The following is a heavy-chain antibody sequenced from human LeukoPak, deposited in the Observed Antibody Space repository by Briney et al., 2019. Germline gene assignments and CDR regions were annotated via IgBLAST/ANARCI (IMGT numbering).Heavy chain of an antibody. D-gene: IGHD2-15*01. CDR3: ARVRDVVVVAATSRGYNWFDP. V-gene: IGHV4-34*01. CDR2: INHSGST. Sequence: PSETLSLTCAVYGGSFSGYYWSWIRQPPGKGLEWIGEINHSGSTNYNPSLKSRVTISVDTSKNQFSLKLSSVTAADTAVYYCARVRDVVVVAATSRGYNWFDPWGQGTLVTVSS. J-gene: IGHJ5*02. CDR1: GGSFSGYY.